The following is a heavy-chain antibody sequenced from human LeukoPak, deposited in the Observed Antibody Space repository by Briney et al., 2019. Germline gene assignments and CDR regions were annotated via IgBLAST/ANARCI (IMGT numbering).Heavy chain of an antibody. D-gene: IGHD3-3*01. V-gene: IGHV3-21*01. CDR3: ARANNDFWSGYYSYFYFDY. Sequence: GGSLRLSCVASGFTLNRYSMNWVRQAPGKGLEWVSSISSSGSYIFYADSLKDRITISRDNAKNSLYLQMSSLRAEDTAVYYCARANNDFWSGYYSYFYFDYWGQEPWSPSP. CDR2: ISSSGSYI. CDR1: GFTLNRYS. J-gene: IGHJ4*01.